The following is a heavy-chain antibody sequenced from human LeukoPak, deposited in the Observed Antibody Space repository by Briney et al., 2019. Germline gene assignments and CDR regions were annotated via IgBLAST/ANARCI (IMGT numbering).Heavy chain of an antibody. CDR2: INSDGSST. J-gene: IGHJ4*02. CDR1: GFTFSSYW. Sequence: PGGSLRLSCAASGFTFSSYWMHWVRQAPGKGLVWVSRINSDGSSTTYADSVKGRFTISRGNAKNTLYLQMNSLRAEDTAVYYCAKVPAITMIQRGLYYFDYWGQGTLVTVSS. CDR3: AKVPAITMIQRGLYYFDY. V-gene: IGHV3-74*01. D-gene: IGHD3-22*01.